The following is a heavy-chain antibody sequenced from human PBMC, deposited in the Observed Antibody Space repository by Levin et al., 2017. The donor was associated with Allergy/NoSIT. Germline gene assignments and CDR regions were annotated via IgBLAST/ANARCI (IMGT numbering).Heavy chain of an antibody. D-gene: IGHD6-13*01. J-gene: IGHJ4*02. CDR3: AKDGPRGGISWLVGDGYYFDY. CDR2: ISGSGGTT. V-gene: IGHV3-23*01. CDR1: GFTFSSYA. Sequence: AGGSLRLSCAASGFTFSSYAMSWVRQAPGKGLEWVSGISGSGGTTYYADSVKGRFTISRDKSKNTLYLQMNSLRAEDTAVYYCAKDGPRGGISWLVGDGYYFDYWGQGTLVTVSS.